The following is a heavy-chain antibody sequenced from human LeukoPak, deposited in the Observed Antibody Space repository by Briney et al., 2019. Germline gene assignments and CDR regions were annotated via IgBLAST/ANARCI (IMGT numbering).Heavy chain of an antibody. CDR1: GFTFSPYA. Sequence: GGSLRLSCAASGFTFSPYAMGWVRQSPGKGLEWVSGIVGSGDSTEYADSVKGRFTISRDNSKNTLYLQMNSLRIEDTAVYYCAKDLIQGDGYYLFDFDYWGQGTLVTVSS. J-gene: IGHJ4*02. V-gene: IGHV3-23*01. D-gene: IGHD5-18*01. CDR3: AKDLIQGDGYYLFDFDY. CDR2: IVGSGDST.